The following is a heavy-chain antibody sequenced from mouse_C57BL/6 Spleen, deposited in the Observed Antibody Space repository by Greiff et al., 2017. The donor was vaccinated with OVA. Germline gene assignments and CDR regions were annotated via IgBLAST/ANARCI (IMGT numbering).Heavy chain of an antibody. Sequence: VQLQQPGAELVRPGTSVKLSCKASGYTFTSYWMHWVKQRPGQGLEWIGVIDPSDSYTNYNQKFKGKATLTVDTSSSTAYMQLSSLTSEDSAVYYCAHGGSYAMDYWGQGTSVTVSS. D-gene: IGHD1-1*02. CDR1: GYTFTSYW. J-gene: IGHJ4*01. CDR3: AHGGSYAMDY. CDR2: IDPSDSYT. V-gene: IGHV1-59*01.